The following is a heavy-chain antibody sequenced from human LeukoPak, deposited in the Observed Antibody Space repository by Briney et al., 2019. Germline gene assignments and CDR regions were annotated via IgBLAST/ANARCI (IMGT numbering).Heavy chain of an antibody. CDR3: ARPNDGSGSYYYFDY. CDR1: GGSISSSSYY. D-gene: IGHD3-10*01. CDR2: IYYSGST. V-gene: IGHV4-39*01. J-gene: IGHJ4*02. Sequence: SATLSLTCTVSGGSISSSSYYWGWIRQPPGKGLEWIGSIYYSGSTYYNPSLKSRVTISVDTSKNQFSLKLSSVTAADTAVYYCARPNDGSGSYYYFDYWGQGTLVTVSS.